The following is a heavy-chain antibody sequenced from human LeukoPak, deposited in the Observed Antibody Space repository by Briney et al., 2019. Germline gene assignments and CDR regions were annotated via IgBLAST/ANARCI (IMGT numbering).Heavy chain of an antibody. CDR2: ISTSSSTI. CDR3: ARLGGSSFPFDY. J-gene: IGHJ4*02. D-gene: IGHD6-6*01. CDR1: GFTFSDYY. V-gene: IGHV3-11*01. Sequence: GGALRLSCAASGFTFSDYYMSWIRQAPGKGLEWVSYISTSSSTIYYADSVKGRFTISRDNAKNSLYLQMNSLRAEDTAVFYCARLGGSSFPFDYWGQGTLVTVSS.